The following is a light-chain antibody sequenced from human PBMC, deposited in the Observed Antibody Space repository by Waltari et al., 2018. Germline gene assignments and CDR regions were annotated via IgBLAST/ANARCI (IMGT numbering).Light chain of an antibody. Sequence: NNNTYLAWYQQKTGQPPQLLFYMVSTRESGVPDRFSGSGSGTDFTLNISSLQAEDVAVYYCQQYRSTLWTFGQGTRVEIK. CDR2: MVS. V-gene: IGKV4-1*01. CDR1: NNNTY. CDR3: QQYRSTLWT. J-gene: IGKJ1*01.